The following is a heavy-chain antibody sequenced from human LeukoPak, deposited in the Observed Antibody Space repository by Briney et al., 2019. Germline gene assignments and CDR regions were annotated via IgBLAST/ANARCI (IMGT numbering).Heavy chain of an antibody. D-gene: IGHD1-26*01. Sequence: ASVKVSCKASGYTFTSYGISWVRQAPGQGLEWMGWISAYNDNTNYAQKLQGRVTMTTDTSTSTAYMELSSLRSEDTAVYYCAQRGGSYYAAFDIWGQGTMVTVSS. CDR2: ISAYNDNT. J-gene: IGHJ3*02. CDR3: AQRGGSYYAAFDI. V-gene: IGHV1-18*01. CDR1: GYTFTSYG.